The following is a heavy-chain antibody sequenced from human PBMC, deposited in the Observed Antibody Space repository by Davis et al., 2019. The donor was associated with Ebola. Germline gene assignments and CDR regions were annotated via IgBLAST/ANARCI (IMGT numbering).Heavy chain of an antibody. V-gene: IGHV5-51*01. CDR3: ARGTDGYNPGGYFDS. D-gene: IGHD5-24*01. Sequence: GESLKIPCKDSGSSFTTYWIVWVRQMPGKGLECMGIIFPGDSDTRYSPSFQGQVTISADKSISTAYLQWSSLKASDTAMYYCARGTDGYNPGGYFDSWGQGTLVTVSS. CDR2: IFPGDSDT. J-gene: IGHJ4*02. CDR1: GSSFTTYW.